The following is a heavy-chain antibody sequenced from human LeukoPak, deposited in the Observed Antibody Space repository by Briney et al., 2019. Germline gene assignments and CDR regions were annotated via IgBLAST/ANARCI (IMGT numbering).Heavy chain of an antibody. D-gene: IGHD3-22*01. V-gene: IGHV4-61*02. CDR2: IYTSGST. CDR3: ARELYYYDSSGYRLDAFDI. Sequence: SQTLSLTCTVSGGSIISGSYYWSWIRQPAGKGLEWFGRIYTSGSTNYNPSLKSRVTISVDTSKNQFSLKLSSVTATDTAVYYCARELYYYDSSGYRLDAFDIWGQGTMVTVSS. J-gene: IGHJ3*02. CDR1: GGSIISGSYY.